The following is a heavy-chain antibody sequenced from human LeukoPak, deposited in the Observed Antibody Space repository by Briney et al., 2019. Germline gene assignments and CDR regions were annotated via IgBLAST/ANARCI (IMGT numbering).Heavy chain of an antibody. D-gene: IGHD6-19*01. CDR2: INHSGST. CDR1: GGSFSGYY. V-gene: IGHV4-34*01. Sequence: PSETLSLTCAVYGGSFSGYYWSWIRQPPGKGLEWIGEINHSGSTYYNPSLKSRVTISVDTSKNQFSLKLSSVTAADTAVYYCARERSSGWYLRSKYYFDYWGQGTLVTVSS. J-gene: IGHJ4*02. CDR3: ARERSSGWYLRSKYYFDY.